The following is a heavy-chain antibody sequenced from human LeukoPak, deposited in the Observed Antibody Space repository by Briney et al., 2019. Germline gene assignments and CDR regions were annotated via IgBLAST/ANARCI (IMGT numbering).Heavy chain of an antibody. J-gene: IGHJ4*01. CDR1: VFILSSYD. D-gene: IGHD2-15*01. CDR3: AKLVCSSGICSDY. V-gene: IGHV3-23*01. CDR2: IRGSGGST. Sequence: GGPLRLSCAASVFILSSYDMSWVRQAPGKGLEWVSAIRGSGGSTYYADSVKGRFTISRDNSKNTLYLQMNSLSAEDTAIYYCAKLVCSSGICSDYWGQGTLVTVSS.